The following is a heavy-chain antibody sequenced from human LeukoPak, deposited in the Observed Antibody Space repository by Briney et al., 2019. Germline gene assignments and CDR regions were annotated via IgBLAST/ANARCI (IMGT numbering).Heavy chain of an antibody. CDR1: GFTFSGNS. D-gene: IGHD2-15*01. V-gene: IGHV3-74*01. Sequence: GGSLRLSCAASGFTFSGNSMHWVRQGPGKGLVWVARIHRDGGMTRYADSVEGRFTISRDNSKNTLYLQMNSLRAEDTAIYYCVRETGTIGYYMDVWGKGTTVTVSS. CDR2: IHRDGGMT. J-gene: IGHJ6*03. CDR3: VRETGTIGYYMDV.